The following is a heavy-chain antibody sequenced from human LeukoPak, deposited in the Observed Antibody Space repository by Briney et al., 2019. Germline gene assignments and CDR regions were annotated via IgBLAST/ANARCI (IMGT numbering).Heavy chain of an antibody. V-gene: IGHV4-34*01. CDR2: INHSGST. J-gene: IGHJ5*02. CDR1: GGSFSGYY. D-gene: IGHD3-10*01. Sequence: SETLSLTCAVYGGSFSGYYWSWIRQPPGKGLEWIGEINHSGSTNSNPSLTRRVTISVDTSKNQFSLKLSSVTAADTAVYYCARVTITMVRGVRAPRHNWFDPWGQGTLVTVSS. CDR3: ARVTITMVRGVRAPRHNWFDP.